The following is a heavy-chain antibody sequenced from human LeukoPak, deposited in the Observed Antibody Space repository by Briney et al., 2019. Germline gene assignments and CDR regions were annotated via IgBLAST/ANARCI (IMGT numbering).Heavy chain of an antibody. V-gene: IGHV3-48*04. J-gene: IGHJ4*02. D-gene: IGHD1-26*01. CDR3: ARDEGLSGSYPFDY. Sequence: PGGSLRLSCAASGLTFSKYSMTWVRQAPGKGLEWVSYISSSSSTIYYADSVKGRFTISRDNAKNSLYLQMNSLRAEDTAVYYCARDEGLSGSYPFDYWGQGTLVTVSS. CDR2: ISSSSSTI. CDR1: GLTFSKYS.